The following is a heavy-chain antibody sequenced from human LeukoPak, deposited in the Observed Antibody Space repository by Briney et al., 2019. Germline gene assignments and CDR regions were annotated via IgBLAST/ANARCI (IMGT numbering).Heavy chain of an antibody. CDR3: TRLIRGTTGMNDY. V-gene: IGHV6-1*01. J-gene: IGHJ4*02. D-gene: IGHD1-1*01. CDR2: TYYRSKWYT. Sequence: SRTLSLTCAISGDSVSSNSAAWNWIRQSPSRGLEWLGRTYYRSKWYTDYAVSVKSRISITPDTSKNQFSLQLNSMTPEDTAVYYCTRLIRGTTGMNDYWGQGTLVTVSS. CDR1: GDSVSSNSAA.